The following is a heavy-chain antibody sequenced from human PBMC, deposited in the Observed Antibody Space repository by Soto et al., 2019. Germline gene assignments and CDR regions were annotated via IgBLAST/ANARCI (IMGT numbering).Heavy chain of an antibody. V-gene: IGHV3-21*01. CDR2: ISSSSSYI. Sequence: GGSLRLSCAASGFTFSSYSMNWVRQAPGKGLEWVSSISSSSSYIYYADSVKGRFTISRDNAKNSLYLQMNSLRAEDTAVYYCARDSDLVNGGDYYYYYGMDVWGQGTTVTVSS. CDR1: GFTFSSYS. CDR3: ARDSDLVNGGDYYYYYGMDV. J-gene: IGHJ6*02. D-gene: IGHD2-21*02.